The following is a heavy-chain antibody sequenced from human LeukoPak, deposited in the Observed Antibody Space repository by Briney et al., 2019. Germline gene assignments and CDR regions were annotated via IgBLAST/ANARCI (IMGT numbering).Heavy chain of an antibody. CDR2: IYYSGST. V-gene: IGHV4-59*12. J-gene: IGHJ6*02. CDR1: GGSISSYY. Sequence: SETLSLTCTVSGGSISSYYWSWIRQPPGKGLEWIGYIYYSGSTNYNPSLKSRVTISVDTSKNQFSLQLNSVTPEDTAVYYCARGKYGDDYYYYYGMDVWGQGTTVTVSS. CDR3: ARGKYGDDYYYYYGMDV. D-gene: IGHD4-17*01.